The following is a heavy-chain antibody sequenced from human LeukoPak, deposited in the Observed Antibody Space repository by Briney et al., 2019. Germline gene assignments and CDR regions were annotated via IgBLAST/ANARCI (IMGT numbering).Heavy chain of an antibody. CDR1: GYTFTSYG. V-gene: IGHV1-18*01. J-gene: IGHJ4*02. CDR3: ARDREVAFLTIPIDY. CDR2: ISAYNGNT. Sequence: ASVKVSCKASGYTFTSYGISWVRQAPGQGLEWMGWISAYNGNTNYAQKLQGRVTMTTDTSTSTAYMELRSLRSDDTAVYYCARDREVAFLTIPIDYWGQGTLVTVSS. D-gene: IGHD3-9*01.